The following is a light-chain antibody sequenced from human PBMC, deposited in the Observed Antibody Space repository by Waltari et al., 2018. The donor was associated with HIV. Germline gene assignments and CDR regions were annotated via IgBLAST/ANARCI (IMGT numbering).Light chain of an antibody. CDR1: SSDVGGYNY. Sequence: QSALTQPASVSGSPGQSITISCAGTSSDVGGYNYVSWFQQHPGKATKLIIYDVTNRPPVVFNRFSGSKSGNTASLTISGLQAEDEADYYCTSYTNIRTWVFGGGTKLTVL. J-gene: IGLJ3*02. V-gene: IGLV2-14*03. CDR3: TSYTNIRTWV. CDR2: DVT.